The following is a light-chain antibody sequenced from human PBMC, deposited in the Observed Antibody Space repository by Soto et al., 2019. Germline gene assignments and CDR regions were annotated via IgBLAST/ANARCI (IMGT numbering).Light chain of an antibody. CDR2: GAS. V-gene: IGKV3-15*01. CDR1: QSVSSS. CDR3: QQYNSWPLT. Sequence: EIVMTQSSGTLSVCPPQRACLXNRASQSVSSSLAWYQQQPGQAPRLLIYGASARATGIPARFSGSGSGTQFTLTISSLQSEDFAVYYCQQYNSWPLTFGGGTKVDI. J-gene: IGKJ4*01.